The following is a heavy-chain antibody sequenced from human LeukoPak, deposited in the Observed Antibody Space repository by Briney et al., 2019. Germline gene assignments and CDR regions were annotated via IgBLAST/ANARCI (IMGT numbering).Heavy chain of an antibody. V-gene: IGHV4-59*01. J-gene: IGHJ3*02. Sequence: SETLSLTCTVSGGSISSYYWSWIRQPPGKGLEWIGYIYYSGSTNYNPSLKSRVTISVDTSKNQFSLELSSVTAADTAVYYCARGGYSSGWYSSSAFDIWGQGTMVTVSS. D-gene: IGHD6-19*01. CDR2: IYYSGST. CDR3: ARGGYSSGWYSSSAFDI. CDR1: GGSISSYY.